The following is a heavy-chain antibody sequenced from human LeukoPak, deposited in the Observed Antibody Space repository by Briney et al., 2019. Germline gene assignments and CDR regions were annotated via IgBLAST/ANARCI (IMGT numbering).Heavy chain of an antibody. D-gene: IGHD3-22*01. J-gene: IGHJ5*02. CDR2: INHSGST. Sequence: SETLSLTCAVYGGSFSGYYWSRIRQPPGKGLEWIGEINHSGSTNYNPSLKSRVTISVDTSKNQFSLKLSSVTAADTAVYYCASHYYDSSGYSGWFDPWGQGTLVTVSS. V-gene: IGHV4-34*01. CDR1: GGSFSGYY. CDR3: ASHYYDSSGYSGWFDP.